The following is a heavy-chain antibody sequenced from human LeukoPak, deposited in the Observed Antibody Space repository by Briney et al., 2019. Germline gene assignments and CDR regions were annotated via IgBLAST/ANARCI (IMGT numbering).Heavy chain of an antibody. CDR1: GGTFSSYA. Sequence: GASVKVSCKASGGTFSSYAISWVRQAPGQGLEWMGWISAYNGNTNYAQKLQGRVTMTTDTSTSTAYMELRSLRSDDTAVYYCARYYEFMLDYWGQGTLVTVSS. CDR2: ISAYNGNT. J-gene: IGHJ4*02. V-gene: IGHV1-18*01. CDR3: ARYYEFMLDY. D-gene: IGHD3-16*01.